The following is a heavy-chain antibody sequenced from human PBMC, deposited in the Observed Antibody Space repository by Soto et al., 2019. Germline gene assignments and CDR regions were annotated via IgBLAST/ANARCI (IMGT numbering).Heavy chain of an antibody. CDR2: ISAYNGNT. CDR3: ARDGIHWAAAGTSRFYYYGMDV. CDR1: GYTFTSYG. Sequence: ASVKVSCKASGYTFTSYGISWVRQAPGQGLEWMGWISAYNGNTNYAQKLQGRVTMTTDTSTSTAYMELRSLRSDDTAVYYCARDGIHWAAAGTSRFYYYGMDVWGRGTTVTVSS. V-gene: IGHV1-18*01. D-gene: IGHD6-13*01. J-gene: IGHJ6*02.